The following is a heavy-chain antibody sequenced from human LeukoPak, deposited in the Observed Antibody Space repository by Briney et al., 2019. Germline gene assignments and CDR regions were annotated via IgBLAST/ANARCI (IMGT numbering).Heavy chain of an antibody. CDR1: DDSLISDTYY. Sequence: SETLSLTCTVSDDSLISDTYYWNWIRQYPGKGLEWVGYIHFTGSTDYSPSLKSRGTISVDKSKNHFSLNVSSVTAADTAVYYCARATTATTGFGYFDSWGQGALVTVSS. D-gene: IGHD4-17*01. V-gene: IGHV4-31*03. J-gene: IGHJ4*01. CDR2: IHFTGST. CDR3: ARATTATTGFGYFDS.